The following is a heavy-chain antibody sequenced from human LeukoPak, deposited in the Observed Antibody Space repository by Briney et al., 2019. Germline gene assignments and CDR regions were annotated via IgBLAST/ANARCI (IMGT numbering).Heavy chain of an antibody. CDR1: GGFISSGGYY. D-gene: IGHD2-8*01. CDR3: ANGFY. Sequence: KPSETLSLTCTVSGGFISSGGYYWTWIRQPPGKGLEWIGYIHQSGSTYYNPSLKSRVTISVDRSKNQFSLKVTSVTAADTAVYYCANGFYWGQGTLVTVSS. V-gene: IGHV4-30-2*01. CDR2: IHQSGST. J-gene: IGHJ4*02.